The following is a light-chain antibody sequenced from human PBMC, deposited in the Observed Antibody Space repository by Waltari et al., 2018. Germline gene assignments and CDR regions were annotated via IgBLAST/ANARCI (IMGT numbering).Light chain of an antibody. V-gene: IGKV3D-15*01. CDR1: QSVGNY. J-gene: IGKJ1*01. Sequence: EIVMTQSPATLSLSPGDTATLSCRASQSVGNYLAWYHQKPGQAPKLLVHSVFFRATGIPDRFSGSGSGTDFTLTINSLEPEDVGVYHCQQYNDLLPTFGQGTKVEIK. CDR2: SVF. CDR3: QQYNDLLPT.